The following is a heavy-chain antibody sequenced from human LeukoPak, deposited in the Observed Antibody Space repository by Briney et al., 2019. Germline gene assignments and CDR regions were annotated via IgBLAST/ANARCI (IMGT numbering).Heavy chain of an antibody. CDR1: GVSLTTRTYF. J-gene: IGHJ1*01. V-gene: IGHV4-61*01. CDR2: IYYSGST. CDR3: ARGVTGGWYGDFQH. Sequence: SETLSLTCSVSGVSLTTRTYFWSWIRQPPGKGLEWIGYIYYSGSTNYNPSPKSRVTISVDTSKNQFSLKLSSVTAADTAVYYCARGVTGGWYGDFQHWGQGTLVTVSS. D-gene: IGHD6-19*01.